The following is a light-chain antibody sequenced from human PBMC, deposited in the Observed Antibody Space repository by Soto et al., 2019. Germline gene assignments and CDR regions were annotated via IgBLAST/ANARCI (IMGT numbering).Light chain of an antibody. CDR3: ASWDDNVNPFYV. CDR1: SSDIGRNT. V-gene: IGLV1-44*01. Sequence: QSVLTQPPSASGTPRQRSTLSCSGNSSDIGRNTVNWYQQLPGTAPKPLIYSHNQRPSGVPDRFSGSKSGTTASLAISGLQSEDEADYYCASWDDNVNPFYVFGTGTKVTVL. J-gene: IGLJ1*01. CDR2: SHN.